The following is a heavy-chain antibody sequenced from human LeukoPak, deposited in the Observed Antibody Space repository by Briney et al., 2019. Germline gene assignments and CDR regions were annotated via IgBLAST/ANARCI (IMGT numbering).Heavy chain of an antibody. V-gene: IGHV1-69*05. CDR3: ARQDGGSYARHFDY. Sequence: SVKVSCKASGGTCSSYAISWVRQAPGQGLEWMGGIIPIFGSANYAQKFQGRVTSTTDQPTSTAYTELSSLRSEATAVYYCARQDGGSYARHFDYWGQGTLVTVSS. CDR1: GGTCSSYA. CDR2: IIPIFGSA. D-gene: IGHD1-26*01. J-gene: IGHJ4*02.